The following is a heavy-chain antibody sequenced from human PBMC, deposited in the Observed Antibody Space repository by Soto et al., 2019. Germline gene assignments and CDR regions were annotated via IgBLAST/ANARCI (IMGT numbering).Heavy chain of an antibody. CDR1: GFTFSGFA. J-gene: IGHJ4*02. CDR2: ISYDGSNK. V-gene: IGHV3-30-3*01. Sequence: QVQLVESGGGVVQPGRSLRLSCAASGFTFSGFAMHWVRQAPGKGLEWVAVISYDGSNKYYADSMKGRFTISRDNSKNTLYVQMNSLRAEDTAVYYCARFKGCSGGSCYSRFDYWGQGALVTVSS. CDR3: ARFKGCSGGSCYSRFDY. D-gene: IGHD2-15*01.